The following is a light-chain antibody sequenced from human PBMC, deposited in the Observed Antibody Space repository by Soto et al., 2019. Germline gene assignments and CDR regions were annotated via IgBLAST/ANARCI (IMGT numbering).Light chain of an antibody. CDR1: QGISSY. V-gene: IGKV1-8*01. CDR3: QQYYSYPPGT. J-gene: IGKJ1*01. CDR2: AAS. Sequence: AIRMTQSPSSFSASTGDRVTITCRASQGISSYLAWYQQKPGKAPKLLIYAASTLQSGVPSRFSDSGSGTDFTLTISCLQSEDFATYYCQQYYSYPPGTFGQGTKVEIK.